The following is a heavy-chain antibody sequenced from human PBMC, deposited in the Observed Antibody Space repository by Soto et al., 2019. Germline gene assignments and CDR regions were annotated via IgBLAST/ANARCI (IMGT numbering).Heavy chain of an antibody. CDR3: VGSGYSPFDY. CDR2: IYHSGST. CDR1: GASISSGGYS. J-gene: IGHJ4*02. Sequence: SETLSLTCAVSGASISSGGYSWSWIRQAPGKGLEWIGYIYHSGSTYYNPSLKSRVTISVDTSKNQFSLKLSSVTAADTAVYYCVGSGYSPFDYWGQGTLVTVSS. D-gene: IGHD3-22*01. V-gene: IGHV4-30-2*01.